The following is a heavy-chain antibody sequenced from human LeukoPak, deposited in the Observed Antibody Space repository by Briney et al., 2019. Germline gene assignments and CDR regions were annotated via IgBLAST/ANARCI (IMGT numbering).Heavy chain of an antibody. CDR2: IYPADSDT. D-gene: IGHD3/OR15-3a*01. J-gene: IGHJ4*02. Sequence: GESLKISCRGSGFSFTSHWFGWVRQMPGKGLEWMGLIYPADSDTRYSPSFQGQVTISADKSITTAYLQWSSLKASDTAMYYCARFRTGYSDYWGQGTLVTVSS. CDR1: GFSFTSHW. CDR3: ARFRTGYSDY. V-gene: IGHV5-51*01.